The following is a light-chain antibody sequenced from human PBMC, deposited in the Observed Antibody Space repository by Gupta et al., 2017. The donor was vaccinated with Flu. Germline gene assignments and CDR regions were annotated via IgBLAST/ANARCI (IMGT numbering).Light chain of an antibody. J-gene: IGKJ1*01. CDR2: GAS. Sequence: EIVLTQSPGTLSLSPGQGATLSCRTSESINGVFVAWYQQKPGQAPRLLISGASHRAPGIPDRFSGSGSGTEFTLTISSLEPEDFAVYYCQQYRRSPRTFGQGTKV. CDR1: ESINGVF. CDR3: QQYRRSPRT. V-gene: IGKV3-20*01.